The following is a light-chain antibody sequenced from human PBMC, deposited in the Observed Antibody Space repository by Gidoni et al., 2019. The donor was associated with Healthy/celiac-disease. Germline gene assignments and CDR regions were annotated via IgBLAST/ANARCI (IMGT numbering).Light chain of an antibody. CDR3: MQALQTPLT. V-gene: IGKV2-28*01. Sequence: DIVMTQSPLSLPVIPGEPASISCRSSHSLLHSNGYNYLDWYLQKPGQSPQLLIYLGSNRASGVPDRFSGGGSGTDFTLKISRVEAEDVGVYYCMQALQTPLTFGGGTKVEIK. CDR2: LGS. CDR1: HSLLHSNGYNY. J-gene: IGKJ4*01.